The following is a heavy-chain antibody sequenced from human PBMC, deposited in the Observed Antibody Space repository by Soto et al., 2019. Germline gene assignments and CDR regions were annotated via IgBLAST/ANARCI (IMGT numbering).Heavy chain of an antibody. CDR3: ARESEDLTADFDY. CDR2: ISSTTNYI. V-gene: IGHV3-21*06. J-gene: IGHJ4*02. Sequence: EVQLVESGGGLVKPGGSLRLSCAASGFTFTRYSMNWVRQAPGKGLEWVSSISSTTNYIYYGDSMKGRFTISRDNAKNSLYLEMKSLRAEDTDVYYCARESEDLTADFDYWGKGSLVSVSS. CDR1: GFTFTRYS.